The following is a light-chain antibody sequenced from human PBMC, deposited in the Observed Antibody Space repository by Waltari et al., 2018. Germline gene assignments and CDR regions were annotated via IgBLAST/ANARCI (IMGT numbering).Light chain of an antibody. CDR2: KAS. CDR1: ESISSW. CDR3: QQFNTYPWT. V-gene: IGKV1-5*03. Sequence: DIQMTQSPSTLSASVGDRVTITCRASESISSWLAWYQQRLGKAPILLIYKASRLESGVPSRFSGSGSGTEFTLTISSLQPEDFATYYCQQFNTYPWTFGQGTKVDIK. J-gene: IGKJ1*01.